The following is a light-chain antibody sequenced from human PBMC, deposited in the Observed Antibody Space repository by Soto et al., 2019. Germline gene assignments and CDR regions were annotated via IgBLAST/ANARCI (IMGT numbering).Light chain of an antibody. CDR3: QQRSNWPRFT. V-gene: IGKV3-11*01. CDR1: QSIRTS. Sequence: EIVLTQSPATLSLSPGERATVSCRASQSIRTSLAWYQQKPGQSPRLLIHDASNRATGIPARFSGSGSRTDFTLTISSLEPEDFAVYYCQQRSNWPRFTFGPGTKVDIK. CDR2: DAS. J-gene: IGKJ3*01.